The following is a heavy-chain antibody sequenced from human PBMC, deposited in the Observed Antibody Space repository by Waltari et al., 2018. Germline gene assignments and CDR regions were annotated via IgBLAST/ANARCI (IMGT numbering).Heavy chain of an antibody. CDR1: GFTFSSYA. V-gene: IGHV3-23*04. CDR3: AKITRNDSSGFQH. J-gene: IGHJ1*01. CDR2: ISGSGCST. D-gene: IGHD3-22*01. Sequence: EVQLVESGGGLVQPGGSPRLSCAASGFTFSSYAMSWVRRAPGKGLEWVSAISGSGCSTYYADSVKGRFTISRDNSKNTLYLQMNSLRAEDTAVYYCAKITRNDSSGFQHWGQGTLVTVSS.